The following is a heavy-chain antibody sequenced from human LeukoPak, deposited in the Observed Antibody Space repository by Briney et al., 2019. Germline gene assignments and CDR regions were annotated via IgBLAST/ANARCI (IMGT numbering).Heavy chain of an antibody. D-gene: IGHD6-19*01. J-gene: IGHJ5*02. CDR1: GGSMSSYS. CDR3: ARPAVAVAGTSWFDP. CDR2: IYYSGST. V-gene: IGHV4-59*12. Sequence: SETLSLTCTVSGGSMSSYSWNWIRQPPGKGLEWIGNIYYSGSTNYNPSLKSRVTIPVDTSKNQFSLKLSSVTAADTAVYYCARPAVAVAGTSWFDPWGQGTLVTVSS.